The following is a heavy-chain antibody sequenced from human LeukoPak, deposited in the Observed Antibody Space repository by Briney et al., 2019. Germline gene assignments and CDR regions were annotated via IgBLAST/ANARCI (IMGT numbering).Heavy chain of an antibody. CDR3: AKDKGGTATYSYGLVDY. CDR2: IWYGGSNK. J-gene: IGHJ4*02. Sequence: GGSLRLSCAASGFTFSSYGMHWVRQAPGKGLEWVAVIWYGGSNKYYADSVKGRFTISRDNSKNTLYLQMNSLRAEDTAVYYCAKDKGGTATYSYGLVDYWGQGTLVTVSS. CDR1: GFTFSSYG. D-gene: IGHD5-18*01. V-gene: IGHV3-30*02.